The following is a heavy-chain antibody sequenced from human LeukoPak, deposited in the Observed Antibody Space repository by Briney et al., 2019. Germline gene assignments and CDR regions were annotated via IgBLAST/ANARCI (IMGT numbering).Heavy chain of an antibody. V-gene: IGHV3-20*04. J-gene: IGHJ4*02. CDR3: ARVRDYYGSGSCYTFDY. CDR2: INWNGGST. Sequence: RTGGSLRLSCAASGFTFDDYGMSWVRQAPGKGLEWVSGINWNGGSTGYADSVKGRFTISRDNAKNSLYLQMNSLRAEDTALYYCARVRDYYGSGSCYTFDYWGQGTLVTVSS. CDR1: GFTFDDYG. D-gene: IGHD3-10*01.